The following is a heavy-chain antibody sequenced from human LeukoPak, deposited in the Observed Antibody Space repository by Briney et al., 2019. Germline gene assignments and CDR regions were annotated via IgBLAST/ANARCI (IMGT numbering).Heavy chain of an antibody. Sequence: GGSLRLSCAASGFTFSSYSMNWVRQAPGKGLEWVSYISSSSSTIYYADSVKGRFTIPRDNAKNSLYLQMNSLRAEDTAVYYCARVGTSCSYAFDIWGQGTMVTVSS. CDR1: GFTFSSYS. CDR2: ISSSSSTI. CDR3: ARVGTSCSYAFDI. J-gene: IGHJ3*02. D-gene: IGHD2-2*01. V-gene: IGHV3-48*01.